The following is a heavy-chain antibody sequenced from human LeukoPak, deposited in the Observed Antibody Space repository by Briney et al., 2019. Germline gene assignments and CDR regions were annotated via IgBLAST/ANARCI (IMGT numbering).Heavy chain of an antibody. V-gene: IGHV3-48*03. CDR1: GFTFSSYE. D-gene: IGHD6-13*01. CDR3: AGDKAGIYGPGDY. Sequence: GGSLRLSCAASGFTFSSYEMNWVRQAPGKGLEWVSYISSSGSTIYYADSVKGRFTISRDNAKNSLYLQMNSLRAEDTAVYYCAGDKAGIYGPGDYWGRELWSPSPQ. CDR2: ISSSGSTI. J-gene: IGHJ4*02.